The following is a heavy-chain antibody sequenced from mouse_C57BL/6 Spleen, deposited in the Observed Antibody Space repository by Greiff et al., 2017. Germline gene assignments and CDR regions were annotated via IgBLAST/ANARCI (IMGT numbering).Heavy chain of an antibody. V-gene: IGHV5-9*01. CDR2: ISGGGGNT. CDR3: ARHREYFDY. CDR1: GFTFSSYT. Sequence: EVQVVESGGGLVKPGGSLKLSCAASGFTFSSYTMSWVRQTPEKRLEWVATISGGGGNTYYPDSVKGRFTISRDNAKNTLYLEMSSLRSEDTALYYCARHREYFDYWGQGTTLTVSS. J-gene: IGHJ2*01.